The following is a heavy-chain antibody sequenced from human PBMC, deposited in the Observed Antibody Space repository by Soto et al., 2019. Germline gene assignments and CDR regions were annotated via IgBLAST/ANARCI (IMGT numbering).Heavy chain of an antibody. CDR3: AKDLRYQPQGLEY. J-gene: IGHJ4*02. D-gene: IGHD2-2*01. CDR1: GFTFSEYS. CDR2: ISGSGEST. Sequence: EVQLLESGGALEQPGGSLRLSCAASGFTFSEYSMSWVRQAPGRGLEWVSGISGSGESTFYSDSVRGRFTVSRDNSKNMLYLQMDSLRAEDTAVYYCAKDLRYQPQGLEYWGQGTRVTVSS. V-gene: IGHV3-23*01.